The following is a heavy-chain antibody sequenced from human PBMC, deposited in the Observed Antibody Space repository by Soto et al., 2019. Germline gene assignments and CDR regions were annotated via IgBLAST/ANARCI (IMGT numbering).Heavy chain of an antibody. Sequence: PSETLSLTCTVSGGSISSGGYYWSWIRQHPGKGLEWIGYIYYSGSTYYNPSLRSRVTISVDTSKNQFSLKLSSVTAADTAVYYCARDKGGGSGPREEYHWFDPWGQGTLVTVSS. CDR1: GGSISSGGYY. CDR2: IYYSGST. V-gene: IGHV4-31*03. D-gene: IGHD2-15*01. CDR3: ARDKGGGSGPREEYHWFDP. J-gene: IGHJ5*02.